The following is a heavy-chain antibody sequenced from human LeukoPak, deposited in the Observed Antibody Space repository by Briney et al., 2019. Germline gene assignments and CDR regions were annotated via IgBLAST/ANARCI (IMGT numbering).Heavy chain of an antibody. J-gene: IGHJ6*03. Sequence: ASVKVSCKASGYTFTSYDINWVRQATGQGLEWMVWMNPNSGNTGYAQKFQGRVTITRNTSISTAYMDLSSLGSEDTAVYYCARRAVAYYYYYYMDVWGKGTTVTVSS. CDR2: MNPNSGNT. D-gene: IGHD6-19*01. CDR1: GYTFTSYD. V-gene: IGHV1-8*03. CDR3: ARRAVAYYYYYYMDV.